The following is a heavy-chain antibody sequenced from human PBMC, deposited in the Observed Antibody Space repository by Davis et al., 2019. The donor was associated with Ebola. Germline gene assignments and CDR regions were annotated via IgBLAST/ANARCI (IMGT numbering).Heavy chain of an antibody. Sequence: ASVQVSCKASGGTFSSYAISWVRQAPGQGLEWMGWISAYNGNTNYAQKLQGRVTMTTDTSTSTAYMELRSLRSDDTAVYYCARAGDYNWFDPWGQGTLVTVSS. CDR1: GGTFSSYA. CDR2: ISAYNGNT. D-gene: IGHD4-17*01. J-gene: IGHJ5*02. V-gene: IGHV1-18*01. CDR3: ARAGDYNWFDP.